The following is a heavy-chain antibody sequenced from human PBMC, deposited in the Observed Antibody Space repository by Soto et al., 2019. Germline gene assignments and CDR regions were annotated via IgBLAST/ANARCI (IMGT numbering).Heavy chain of an antibody. J-gene: IGHJ6*02. Sequence: QPGGSLRLSCAASGFTLSISAMSWVRQAPGKGLEWVSTISNSAGTTYYADSVKGRFTISRDNSKNTLYLQMNSLRAEDTAVYYCAKGPTIFGVVISYEYYYGMDVWGQGTTVTVSS. CDR2: ISNSAGTT. CDR3: AKGPTIFGVVISYEYYYGMDV. V-gene: IGHV3-23*01. D-gene: IGHD3-3*01. CDR1: GFTLSISA.